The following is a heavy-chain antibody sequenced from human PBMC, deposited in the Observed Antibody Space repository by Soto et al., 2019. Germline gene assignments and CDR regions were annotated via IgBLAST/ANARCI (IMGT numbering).Heavy chain of an antibody. CDR1: SRSFTSHY. V-gene: IGHV4-59*08. CDR3: ARRGRAWYGGSIDM. Sequence: SDALSLTCTVFSRSFTSHYWGWLGQPPGQGLEFIGYISDDGSTNYNPALKSRVTISGATSKNQFSLRLSSVTAADTAVYYCARRGRAWYGGSIDMWGQGTMVT. J-gene: IGHJ3*02. D-gene: IGHD3-16*01. CDR2: ISDDGST.